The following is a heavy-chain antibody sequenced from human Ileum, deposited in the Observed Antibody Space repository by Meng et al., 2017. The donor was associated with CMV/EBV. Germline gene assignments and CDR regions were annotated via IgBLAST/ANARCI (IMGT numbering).Heavy chain of an antibody. CDR3: ARAPLTYFYDRSGSDDDV. CDR1: GVMFSRYW. Sequence: GGSLRLSCATSGVMFSRYWMSWVRQAPGKGLEWVANIKQDGSETYYVDSVKGRFTISKDSAKNSVYLQMNNLRAEDTGVYYCARAPLTYFYDRSGSDDDVWGQGTTVTVTS. CDR2: IKQDGSET. J-gene: IGHJ6*02. D-gene: IGHD3-22*01. V-gene: IGHV3-7*03.